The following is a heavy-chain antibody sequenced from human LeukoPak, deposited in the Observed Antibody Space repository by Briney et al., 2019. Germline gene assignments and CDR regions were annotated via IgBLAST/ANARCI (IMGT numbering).Heavy chain of an antibody. D-gene: IGHD3-9*01. Sequence: SETLSLTCTVSGGSITTTIYYWGWVRQAPGKGLEWIGALHYTGSENTYYNPSLKTRVTISVDKSKNQFSLKLSSVTAADTAVYYCARRSDYDILTYEPHFDYWGQGTLVTVSS. CDR3: ARRSDYDILTYEPHFDY. J-gene: IGHJ4*02. V-gene: IGHV4-39*07. CDR1: GGSITTTIYY. CDR2: LHYTGSENT.